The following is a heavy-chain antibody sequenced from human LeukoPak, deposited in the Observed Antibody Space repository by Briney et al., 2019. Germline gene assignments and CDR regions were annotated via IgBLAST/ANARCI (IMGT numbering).Heavy chain of an antibody. CDR2: IHYTGNT. J-gene: IGHJ6*03. CDR3: ARVRPAGGTAYHYYYMDV. D-gene: IGHD6-13*01. V-gene: IGHV4-38-2*02. CDR1: GYSISSGYY. Sequence: SETLSLTCSVSGYSISSGYYWGWIRQPPGKGLECIGTIHYTGNTYYNPSLKTRVTISVDTSKNQFSLKVSSVAAADTAVYYCARVRPAGGTAYHYYYMDVWGKGTTVTVAS.